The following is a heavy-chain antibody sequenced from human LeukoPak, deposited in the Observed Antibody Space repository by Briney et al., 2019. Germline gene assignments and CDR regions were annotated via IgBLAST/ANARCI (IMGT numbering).Heavy chain of an antibody. CDR2: ISSSSSYI. D-gene: IGHD6-13*01. CDR3: AREAFTAAGINL. CDR1: GFTFSSYS. V-gene: IGHV3-21*04. Sequence: GGSLRLSCAASGFTFSSYSMNWVRQAPGKGLEWVSSISSSSSYIYYADSVKGRFTISRDNSKNTLYLQMNSLRAEDTAVYYCAREAFTAAGINLWGQGTLVTVSS. J-gene: IGHJ5*02.